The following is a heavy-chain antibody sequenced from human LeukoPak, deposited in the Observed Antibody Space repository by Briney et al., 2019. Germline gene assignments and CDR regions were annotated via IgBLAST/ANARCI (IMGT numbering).Heavy chain of an antibody. D-gene: IGHD4-11*01. Sequence: SVTVSCKASGGTFNSYAISWVRQAPGQGGEWMGGIIPIFGRANYVQKFQGRVTINTDEYTSKAYMEQSRLRSEDTAVYDCERSGVGDYSNAFDPWGQGTLVTVSS. CDR3: ERSGVGDYSNAFDP. V-gene: IGHV1-69*05. J-gene: IGHJ5*02. CDR2: IIPIFGRA. CDR1: GGTFNSYA.